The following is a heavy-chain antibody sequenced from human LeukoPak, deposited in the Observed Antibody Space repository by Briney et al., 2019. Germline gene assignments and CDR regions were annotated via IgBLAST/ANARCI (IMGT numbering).Heavy chain of an antibody. Sequence: PSETLSLTCAVYGGSFSGYYWSWIRQPPGKGLEWIGEINHSGSTNYNPPLKSRVTISVDTSKNQFSLKLSSVTAADTAVYYCARSLYSSGWYFDPWGQGTLVTVSS. CDR2: INHSGST. CDR1: GGSFSGYY. CDR3: ARSLYSSGWYFDP. J-gene: IGHJ5*02. D-gene: IGHD6-19*01. V-gene: IGHV4-34*01.